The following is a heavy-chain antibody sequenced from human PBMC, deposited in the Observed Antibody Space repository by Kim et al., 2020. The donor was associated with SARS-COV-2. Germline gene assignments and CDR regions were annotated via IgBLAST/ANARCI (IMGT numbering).Heavy chain of an antibody. J-gene: IGHJ4*02. Sequence: GGSLRLSCAASGFTFSGSAMHWVRQAPGKGLEWVGRIRSKANSYATAYAASVKGRFTISRDDSKNTAYLQMNSLKTEDTAVYYCTRHPVATPWVDYWGQGTLVTVSS. CDR2: IRSKANSYAT. V-gene: IGHV3-73*01. D-gene: IGHD2-15*01. CDR1: GFTFSGSA. CDR3: TRHPVATPWVDY.